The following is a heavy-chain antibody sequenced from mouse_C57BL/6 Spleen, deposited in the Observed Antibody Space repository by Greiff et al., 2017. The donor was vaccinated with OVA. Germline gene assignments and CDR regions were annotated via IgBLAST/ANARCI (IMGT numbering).Heavy chain of an antibody. J-gene: IGHJ1*03. Sequence: QVHVKQPGTELVKPGASVKLSCKASGYTFTSYWMHWVKQRPGQGLEWIGNINPSNGGTNYNEKFKSKATLTVDKSSSTAYMQLSSLTSEDSAVYYCARGGDDYWYFDVWGTGTTVTVSS. V-gene: IGHV1-53*01. CDR2: INPSNGGT. CDR1: GYTFTSYW. CDR3: ARGGDDYWYFDV. D-gene: IGHD2-3*01.